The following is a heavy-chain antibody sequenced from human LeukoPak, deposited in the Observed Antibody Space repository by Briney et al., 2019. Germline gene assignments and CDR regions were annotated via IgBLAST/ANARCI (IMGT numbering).Heavy chain of an antibody. CDR1: GFTFSTYG. D-gene: IGHD2-21*01. Sequence: GGSLRLSCAASGFTFSTYGMSWVRQAPGKGLEWVSAISGSGGSTYYADSVKGRFTISRDNSKNTLYLQMNSLRAEDTAVYYCAKGGRWRFSPQKYYFDYWGQGTLVTVSS. V-gene: IGHV3-23*01. CDR2: ISGSGGST. J-gene: IGHJ4*02. CDR3: AKGGRWRFSPQKYYFDY.